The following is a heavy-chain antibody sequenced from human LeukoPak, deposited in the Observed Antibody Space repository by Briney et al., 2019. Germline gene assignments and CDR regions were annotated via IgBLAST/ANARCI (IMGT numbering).Heavy chain of an antibody. Sequence: GGSLRLSCAASGITFSSYWMNWVRQTPGKGLEWVSYISSSGSTIYYADSVKGRFTISRDNAKSSLYLQMNSLRAEDTAVYYCAELGITMIGGVWGKGTTVTISS. CDR2: ISSSGSTI. V-gene: IGHV3-48*04. CDR3: AELGITMIGGV. D-gene: IGHD3-10*02. CDR1: GITFSSYW. J-gene: IGHJ6*04.